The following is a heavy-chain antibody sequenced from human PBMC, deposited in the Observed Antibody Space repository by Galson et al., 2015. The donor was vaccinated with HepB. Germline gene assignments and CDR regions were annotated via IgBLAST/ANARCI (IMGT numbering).Heavy chain of an antibody. Sequence: SVKVSCKVSGYPLTDLSMHWVRQAPGEGLEWMGGFDPEGGEKVSAQRLQGRLIMTVDTSTDTAYMEMSSLTSDDTAGYYCATTLGLKASKLRGQGTMVTVSS. CDR2: FDPEGGEK. CDR1: GYPLTDLS. CDR3: ATTLGLKASKL. J-gene: IGHJ3*01. D-gene: IGHD4-23*01. V-gene: IGHV1-24*01.